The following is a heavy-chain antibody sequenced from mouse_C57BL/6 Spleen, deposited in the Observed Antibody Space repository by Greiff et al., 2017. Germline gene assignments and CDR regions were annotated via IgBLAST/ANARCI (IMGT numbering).Heavy chain of an antibody. Sequence: QVQLQQPGAELVKPGASVKLSCKASGYTFTSYWMQWVKQRPGQGLEWIGGIDPSDGYTNYNQKFKGKATLTVDTSSSTAYMQLSSLTSEDSAVYYCARRDYDGLGFAYWGQGTLVTVSA. CDR1: GYTFTSYW. V-gene: IGHV1-50*01. CDR2: IDPSDGYT. J-gene: IGHJ3*01. CDR3: ARRDYDGLGFAY. D-gene: IGHD2-4*01.